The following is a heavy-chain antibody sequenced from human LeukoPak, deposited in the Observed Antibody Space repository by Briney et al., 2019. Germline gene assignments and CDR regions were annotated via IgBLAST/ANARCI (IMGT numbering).Heavy chain of an antibody. J-gene: IGHJ4*02. Sequence: GGSLRLSCAASGFTFSSYSMNWVRQAPGKGLEWVAFIRYDGSNKYYADSVKGRFTISRDNTLYLQMNSLRAEDTAVYYCAKDYCSSTSCFFFDYWGQGTLVTVSS. CDR2: IRYDGSNK. D-gene: IGHD2-2*01. CDR1: GFTFSSYS. V-gene: IGHV3-30*02. CDR3: AKDYCSSTSCFFFDY.